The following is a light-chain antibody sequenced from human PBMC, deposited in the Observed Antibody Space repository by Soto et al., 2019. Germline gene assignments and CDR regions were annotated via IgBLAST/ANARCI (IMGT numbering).Light chain of an antibody. CDR2: EVT. V-gene: IGLV2-14*01. Sequence: QSALTQPASVSGSPGQSITISWAGTRDDIGAYDYVSWYQQHPGNAPKLLVYEVTNRPSGVSDRFSGSKSGNTASLTISGLQAEDEADYYCNSYTNSSAVVFGGGTKVTVL. J-gene: IGLJ2*01. CDR3: NSYTNSSAVV. CDR1: RDDIGAYDY.